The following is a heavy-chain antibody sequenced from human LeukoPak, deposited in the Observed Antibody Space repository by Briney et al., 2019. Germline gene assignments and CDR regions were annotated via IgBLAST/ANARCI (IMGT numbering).Heavy chain of an antibody. CDR3: ARGSSGSPL. CDR1: GDPISGYY. CDR2: VHYSGRT. D-gene: IGHD1-26*01. V-gene: IGHV4-59*12. J-gene: IGHJ4*02. Sequence: PSETPSLTCTVSGDPISGYYWSWIRQPPGKGLEWVGYVHYSGRTNYNASLEGRVTMPLDTSKNQFSLKLNSVTAADTAVYYCARGSSGSPLWGQGTLVTVSS.